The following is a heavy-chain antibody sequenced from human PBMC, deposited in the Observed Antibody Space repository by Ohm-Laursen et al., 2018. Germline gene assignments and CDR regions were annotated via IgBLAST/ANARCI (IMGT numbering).Heavy chain of an antibody. CDR3: ASRGYSGYEDY. CDR1: GGSISSYY. D-gene: IGHD5-12*01. CDR2: IYYSGST. V-gene: IGHV4-59*08. J-gene: IGHJ4*02. Sequence: GTLSLTCTVSGGSISSYYWSWIRQPPGKGLEWIGYIYYSGSTNYNPSLKSRVTISVDTSKNQFSLKLSSVTAADTAVYYCASRGYSGYEDYWGQGTLVTVSS.